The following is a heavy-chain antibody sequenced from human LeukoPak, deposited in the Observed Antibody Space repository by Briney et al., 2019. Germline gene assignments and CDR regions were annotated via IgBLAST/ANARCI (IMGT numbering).Heavy chain of an antibody. J-gene: IGHJ4*02. Sequence: PGGSLRLSCAASGFTVSTNYVSWVRQAPGKGLEWVSVIYSGGSTYYADSVKGRFTISRDNSKNTLYLQMNSLRAEDTAVYYCARDGYSSSWYGGAFDYWGQGTLVTVSS. CDR1: GFTVSTNY. CDR2: IYSGGST. V-gene: IGHV3-66*01. D-gene: IGHD6-13*01. CDR3: ARDGYSSSWYGGAFDY.